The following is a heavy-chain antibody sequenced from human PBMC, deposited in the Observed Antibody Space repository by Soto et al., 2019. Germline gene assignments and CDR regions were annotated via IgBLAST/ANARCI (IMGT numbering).Heavy chain of an antibody. D-gene: IGHD5-12*01. CDR2: TIPILDVA. Sequence: QVQLVQSGAEVKKPGSSVKVSCKASGGTFSTSTFTWVRQAPGQGLEWMGRTIPILDVADYAQDFQGRVTITADKSTSTAYMELTSLTSKDTAVYYCARDSPIGSTYSGYDAFDSWGQGTLVTVSS. J-gene: IGHJ4*02. CDR1: GGTFSTST. CDR3: ARDSPIGSTYSGYDAFDS. V-gene: IGHV1-69*08.